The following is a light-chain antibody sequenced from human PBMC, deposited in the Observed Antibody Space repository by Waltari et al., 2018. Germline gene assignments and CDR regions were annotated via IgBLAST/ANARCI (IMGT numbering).Light chain of an antibody. V-gene: IGKV3-20*01. J-gene: IGKJ4*01. CDR2: AAS. CDR1: QYVTSSY. Sequence: EIVLTQSPDTLSLSPGERATLSCRASQYVTSSYLAWYQQKPGQGPRLLIYAASARATCIPDSFSGSGSGTDFTLTISRLEPEDFAVYFCQQYGSSLVTFGGGTEVEIK. CDR3: QQYGSSLVT.